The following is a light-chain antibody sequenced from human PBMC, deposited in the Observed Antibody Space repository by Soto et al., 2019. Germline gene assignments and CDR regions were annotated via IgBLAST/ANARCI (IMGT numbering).Light chain of an antibody. CDR2: KAA. CDR1: HSISSG. V-gene: IGKV1-5*03. CDR3: QQYNSYPWT. J-gene: IGKJ1*01. Sequence: DIPMTQSPSTLSASVGDRVTITCRASHSISSGLAWYQQKPGKAPKLLIYKAASLESGVPSRFSGSGSGTEFTLTISSLQPDDFATYYCQQYNSYPWTFGQGTKVEIK.